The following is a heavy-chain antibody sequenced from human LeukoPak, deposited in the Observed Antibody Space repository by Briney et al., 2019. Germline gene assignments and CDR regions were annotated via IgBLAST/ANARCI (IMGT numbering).Heavy chain of an antibody. CDR1: GFTVRNNY. CDR3: AKAHPPPLYFDGPGWFDP. Sequence: GGSPRLSCAASGFTVRNNYMTWVRQAPGKGLEWVSIIYSGDSTSYADSVKGRFTISRDNSKNTLYLQMNSLRAEDTAVYYCAKAHPPPLYFDGPGWFDPWGQGTLVTVSS. D-gene: IGHD3-9*01. CDR2: IYSGDST. J-gene: IGHJ5*02. V-gene: IGHV3-53*01.